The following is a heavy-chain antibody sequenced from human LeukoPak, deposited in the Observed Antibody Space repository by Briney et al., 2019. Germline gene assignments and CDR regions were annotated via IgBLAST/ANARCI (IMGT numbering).Heavy chain of an antibody. J-gene: IGHJ6*03. CDR1: GGSISSYY. V-gene: IGHV4-4*07. D-gene: IGHD3-10*01. Sequence: PPETLSLTCTVSGGSISSYYWSWIRQPAGKGLEWIGRIYTSGSTNYNPSLKSRVTMSVDTSKNQFSLKLSSVTAADTAVYYCAREVLRSRYYYYMDVWGKGTTVTVSS. CDR2: IYTSGST. CDR3: AREVLRSRYYYYMDV.